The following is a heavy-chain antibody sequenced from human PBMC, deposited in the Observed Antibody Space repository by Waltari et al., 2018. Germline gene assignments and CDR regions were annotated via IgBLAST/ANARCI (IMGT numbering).Heavy chain of an antibody. D-gene: IGHD2-15*01. CDR3: ARDPHGYCSGGSCQSYYYYYYMDV. J-gene: IGHJ6*03. CDR2: INPSGGST. CDR1: GYTFTSYY. V-gene: IGHV1-46*01. Sequence: QVQLVQSGAEVKKPGASVKVSCKASGYTFTSYYMHWVRQAPGQGLEWMGIINPSGGSTSYAQKFQGRVTMTRDTSTSTVDMELSSLRSEDTAVYYCARDPHGYCSGGSCQSYYYYYYMDVWGKGTTVTVSS.